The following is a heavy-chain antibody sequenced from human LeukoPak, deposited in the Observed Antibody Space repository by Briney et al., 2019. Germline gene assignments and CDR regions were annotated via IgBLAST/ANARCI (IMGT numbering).Heavy chain of an antibody. D-gene: IGHD5-18*01. CDR3: ARFHPAMVTGFDY. Sequence: GGSLTLSCAPSGFIFSIYRMNWVRQAPGKGLEWVSSISSSSSHIFYADSVKGRFTISRDNAKHSLYLQMSSLRAEDTAVYYCARFHPAMVTGFDYWGQGTLVTVSS. CDR2: ISSSSSHI. V-gene: IGHV3-21*01. CDR1: GFIFSIYR. J-gene: IGHJ4*02.